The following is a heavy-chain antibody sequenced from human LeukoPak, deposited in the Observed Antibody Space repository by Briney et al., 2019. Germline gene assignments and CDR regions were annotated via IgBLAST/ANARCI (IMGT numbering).Heavy chain of an antibody. V-gene: IGHV3-30*18. J-gene: IGHJ4*02. CDR3: AKDLPPIAVAGFFDY. CDR1: GFTFSSYG. CDR2: ISYDGSNK. Sequence: PGGSLRLSCAASGFTFSSYGMHWVRQAPGKGLEWVAVISYDGSNKYYADSVKGRFTISRDNSKNTLYLQMYSLRAEDTAVYCCAKDLPPIAVAGFFDYWGQGTLVTVSS. D-gene: IGHD6-19*01.